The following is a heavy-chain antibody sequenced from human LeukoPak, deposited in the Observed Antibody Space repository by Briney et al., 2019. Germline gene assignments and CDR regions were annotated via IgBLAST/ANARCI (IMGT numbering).Heavy chain of an antibody. J-gene: IGHJ6*02. CDR3: ARDAGRYYYYGMDV. Sequence: SETLSLTCAVYGGSFSGYYWSWIRQPPGKGLEWIGEINHSGSTNYNPSLKSRVTISVDTSKNQFSLKLSSVTAADTAVYYCARDAGRYYYYGMDVWGQGTTVTVSS. CDR2: INHSGST. D-gene: IGHD1-1*01. V-gene: IGHV4-34*01. CDR1: GGSFSGYY.